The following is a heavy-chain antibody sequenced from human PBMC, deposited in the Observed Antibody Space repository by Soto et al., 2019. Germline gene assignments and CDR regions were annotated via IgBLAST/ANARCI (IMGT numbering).Heavy chain of an antibody. CDR2: MNPNSGNT. CDR3: TRRARIGKQLWLPFDS. D-gene: IGHD3-22*01. Sequence: QVQLVQSGAEVKKPGASVMVSCKASGYTFRDYDINWVRQASGQGLEWMGWMNPNSGNTAYAQKFQGRVTMTGDTTTNTAYMELTSLTSADTAVYYCTRRARIGKQLWLPFDSWAQGTLVIVSS. CDR1: GYTFRDYD. J-gene: IGHJ4*02. V-gene: IGHV1-8*01.